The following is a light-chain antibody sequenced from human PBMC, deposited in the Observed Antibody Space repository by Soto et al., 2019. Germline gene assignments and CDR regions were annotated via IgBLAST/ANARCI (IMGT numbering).Light chain of an antibody. CDR3: QQYGSLVWT. CDR1: QGISSW. J-gene: IGKJ1*01. CDR2: DAY. Sequence: DIQMTQSPSTLSASVGDRVTITCRASQGISSWLAWYQQKPGKAPKVLIYDAYSLESGVPSRFSGSESGTEFTLTINRLEPEDFAVYYCQQYGSLVWTFGQGTKVEMK. V-gene: IGKV1-5*01.